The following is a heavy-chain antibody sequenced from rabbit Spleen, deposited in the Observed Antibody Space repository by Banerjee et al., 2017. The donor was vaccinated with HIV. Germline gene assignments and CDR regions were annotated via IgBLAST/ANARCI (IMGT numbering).Heavy chain of an antibody. Sequence: QSLEESGGGLVKPGASLTLTCTASGFSFNSGDDMCWVRQAPGKGLEWIACIYAGSGATYYATWAKGRFTISKTSSTTVALQMTGLTAADTATYFCARDDYGGNYAGYLSLWGPGTLVTVS. D-gene: IGHD2-1*01. CDR2: IYAGSGAT. J-gene: IGHJ4*01. CDR3: ARDDYGGNYAGYLSL. CDR1: GFSFNSGDD. V-gene: IGHV1S40*01.